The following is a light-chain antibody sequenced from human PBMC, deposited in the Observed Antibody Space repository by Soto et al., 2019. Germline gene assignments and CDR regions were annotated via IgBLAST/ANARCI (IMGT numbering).Light chain of an antibody. CDR3: QQSYGVPLT. V-gene: IGKV1-39*01. CDR2: AAS. J-gene: IGKJ4*01. CDR1: QSITTY. Sequence: DIQMTQSPSSLSASVGDRVTITCRASQSITTYLNWYQQKPGKAPNLLIYAASTLQSGVPSRFSGSGSGTDFTLTISSLQPEDFATYYCQQSYGVPLTFGGGTKVEIK.